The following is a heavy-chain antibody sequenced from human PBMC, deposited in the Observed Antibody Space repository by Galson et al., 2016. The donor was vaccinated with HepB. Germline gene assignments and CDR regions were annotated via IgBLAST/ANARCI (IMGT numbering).Heavy chain of an antibody. D-gene: IGHD3-3*01. J-gene: IGHJ4*02. CDR1: GFPFISYA. CDR2: IYNSGGPT. CDR3: VSFGT. V-gene: IGHV3-23*05. Sequence: SLRLSCAASGFPFISYAMNWVRQAPGKGLEWVAGIYNSGGPTYYIDSVKGRFTISRDNSKNTLFLQMNNLRNEDTAVYHCVSFGTWGQGTLVTVSP.